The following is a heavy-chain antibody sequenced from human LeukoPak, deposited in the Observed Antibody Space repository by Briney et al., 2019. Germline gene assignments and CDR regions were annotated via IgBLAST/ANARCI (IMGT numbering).Heavy chain of an antibody. CDR2: IYYSGST. J-gene: IGHJ6*02. CDR1: GGSISSSSYY. D-gene: IGHD2-2*01. CDR3: ARHSDQLPQYFYYGMDV. Sequence: KASETLSLTCTVSGGSISSSSYYWGWIRQPPGKGLEWIGSIYYSGSTYYNPSLKSRVTISVDTSKNQFSLKLSSVTAADTAVYYCARHSDQLPQYFYYGMDVWGQGTTVAVSS. V-gene: IGHV4-39*01.